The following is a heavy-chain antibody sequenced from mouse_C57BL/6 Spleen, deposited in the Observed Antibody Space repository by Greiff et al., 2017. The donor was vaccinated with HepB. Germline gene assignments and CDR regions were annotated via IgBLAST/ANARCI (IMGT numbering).Heavy chain of an antibody. V-gene: IGHV5-6*01. Sequence: EVKLVESGGDLVKPGGSLKLSCAASGFTFSSYGMSWVRQTPDKRLEWVATISSGGSYTYYPDSVKGRFTISRDNAKNTLYLQMSSLKSEDTAMYYCARQEDYYGSSPHWYFDVWGTGTTVTVSS. CDR3: ARQEDYYGSSPHWYFDV. J-gene: IGHJ1*03. D-gene: IGHD1-1*01. CDR2: ISSGGSYT. CDR1: GFTFSSYG.